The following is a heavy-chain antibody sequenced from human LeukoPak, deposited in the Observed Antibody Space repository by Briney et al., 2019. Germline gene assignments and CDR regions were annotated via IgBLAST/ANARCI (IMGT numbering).Heavy chain of an antibody. V-gene: IGHV1-2*02. CDR1: GYTFTGYY. Sequence: EASVKVSCKASGYTFTGYYMHWVRQAPGQGLEWMGWINPNSGGTNYAQKFQGRVTMTRDTSISTAYMELSRLRSDDTAVYYCARGGIHYYYYYYMGVWGKGTTVTISS. J-gene: IGHJ6*03. CDR3: ARGGIHYYYYYYMGV. CDR2: INPNSGGT. D-gene: IGHD3-16*01.